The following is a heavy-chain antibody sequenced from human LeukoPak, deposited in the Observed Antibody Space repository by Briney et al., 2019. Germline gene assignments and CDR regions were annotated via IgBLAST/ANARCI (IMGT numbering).Heavy chain of an antibody. CDR3: AREFIAGQLPVRAGSTDDAFDI. Sequence: ASVKVSCKASGYTFTGYYMHWVRQAPGQGLEWMGWINPNSGGTNYAQKFQGRVTMTRDTSISTAYMELSRLRSDDTAVYYCAREFIAGQLPVRAGSTDDAFDIWGQGTMVTVSS. J-gene: IGHJ3*02. D-gene: IGHD6-6*01. V-gene: IGHV1-2*02. CDR2: INPNSGGT. CDR1: GYTFTGYY.